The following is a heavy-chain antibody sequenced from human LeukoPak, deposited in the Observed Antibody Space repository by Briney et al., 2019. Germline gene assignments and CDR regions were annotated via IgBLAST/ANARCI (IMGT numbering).Heavy chain of an antibody. V-gene: IGHV3-20*04. CDR2: ISWNSGSI. CDR1: GFTFSNAW. D-gene: IGHD2-2*01. CDR3: ARADIVVRSRNYMDV. J-gene: IGHJ6*03. Sequence: GGSLRLSCAASGFTFSNAWMSWVRQAPGKGLEWVSGISWNSGSIGYADSVKGRFTISRDNAKNSLYLQMNSLRAEDTAVYYCARADIVVRSRNYMDVWGKGTTVTVSS.